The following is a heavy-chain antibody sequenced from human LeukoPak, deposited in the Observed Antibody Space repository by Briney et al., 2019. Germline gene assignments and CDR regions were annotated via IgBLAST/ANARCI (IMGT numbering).Heavy chain of an antibody. CDR1: GGTFSSYA. D-gene: IGHD1-26*01. Sequence: ASVKVSRKASGGTFSSYAISWVRQAPGQGLEWMGRIIPIFGTANYAQKFQGRVTITTDESTSTAYMELSSLRSEDTAVYYCARAEWELPSLFDYWGQGTLVTVSS. CDR3: ARAEWELPSLFDY. J-gene: IGHJ4*02. V-gene: IGHV1-69*05. CDR2: IIPIFGTA.